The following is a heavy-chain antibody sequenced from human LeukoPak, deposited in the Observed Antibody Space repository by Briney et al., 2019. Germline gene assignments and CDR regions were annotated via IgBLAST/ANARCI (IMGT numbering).Heavy chain of an antibody. J-gene: IGHJ6*02. V-gene: IGHV4-39*01. D-gene: IGHD3-3*01. CDR1: GGSISSSSYY. CDR3: ARRGYDFWSGYYPFYYYYGMDV. CDR2: IYHSGST. Sequence: SETLSLTCTVSGGSISSSSYYWGWIRQPPGKGLEWIGSIYHSGSTYYNPSLKSRVTISVDTSKNQFSLKLSSVTAADTAVYYCARRGYDFWSGYYPFYYYYGMDVWGQGTTVTVSS.